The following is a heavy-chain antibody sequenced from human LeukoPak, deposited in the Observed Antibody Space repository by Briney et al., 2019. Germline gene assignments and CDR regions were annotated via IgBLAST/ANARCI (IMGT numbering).Heavy chain of an antibody. CDR1: GFTFDDYT. CDR2: ISWDGGST. D-gene: IGHD6-19*01. Sequence: GGSLRLSCAASGFTFDDYTMHWVRQAPGKGLEWVSLISWDGGSTYYADSVKGRFTISRDNSKNTLYLQMHSLRAEDTALYYCAKTASGWYDAFDIWGQGTMVTVSS. CDR3: AKTASGWYDAFDI. J-gene: IGHJ3*02. V-gene: IGHV3-43*01.